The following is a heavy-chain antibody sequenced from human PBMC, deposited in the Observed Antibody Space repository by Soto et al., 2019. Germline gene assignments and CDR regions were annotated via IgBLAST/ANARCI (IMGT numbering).Heavy chain of an antibody. Sequence: GGSLRLSCAASGFTFSSYAMSWVRQAPGKGLEWVSAISGSGGSTYYADSVKGRFTISRDNSKNTLYLQMNSLRAEDTAVYYCAKSPVVIYGSGSYPLDYWGQGTLVTVSS. J-gene: IGHJ4*02. CDR3: AKSPVVIYGSGSYPLDY. V-gene: IGHV3-23*01. CDR1: GFTFSSYA. D-gene: IGHD3-10*01. CDR2: ISGSGGST.